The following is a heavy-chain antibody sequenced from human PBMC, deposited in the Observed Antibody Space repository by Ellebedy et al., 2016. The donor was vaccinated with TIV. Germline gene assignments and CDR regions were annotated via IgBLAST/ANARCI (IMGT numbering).Heavy chain of an antibody. D-gene: IGHD3-16*01. J-gene: IGHJ4*02. CDR3: ASRFH. CDR1: GGSISGSSYY. V-gene: IGHV4-39*01. Sequence: MPSETLSLTCTVSGGSISGSSYYWGWIRQPPGKGLEWIGSLYYSGSTYYNPSLKSRVTISVDTSKNQFSLNLTSVTVADTAVFFCASRFHWGQGTLVTVSS. CDR2: LYYSGST.